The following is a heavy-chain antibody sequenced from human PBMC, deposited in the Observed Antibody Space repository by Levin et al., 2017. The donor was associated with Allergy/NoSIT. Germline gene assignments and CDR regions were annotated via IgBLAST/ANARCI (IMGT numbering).Heavy chain of an antibody. CDR2: IIPILGLP. J-gene: IGHJ4*02. CDR1: GGTFSRFA. Sequence: KISCKASGGTFSRFAISWVRQAPGQGLEWMGRIIPILGLPDYAQRFQDRITITADRSASTAYLEMRSLRSEDTAVYYCARPMSPVATRGLDYWGQGSLITVSS. D-gene: IGHD5-12*01. V-gene: IGHV1-69*04. CDR3: ARPMSPVATRGLDY.